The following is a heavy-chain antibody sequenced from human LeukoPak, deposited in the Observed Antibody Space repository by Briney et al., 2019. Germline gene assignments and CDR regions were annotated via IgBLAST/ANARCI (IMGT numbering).Heavy chain of an antibody. CDR1: GYTFTDYY. D-gene: IGHD3-16*01. J-gene: IGHJ4*02. CDR3: ARDRYWGSSGYYFDY. V-gene: IGHV1-2*02. Sequence: GASVKVSCKASGYTFTDYYMHWVRQAPGQGLEWMGWINPNSGGTNFAQKFQGRVTMTRDTSISTAYMELSRLRSDDTAVYYCARDRYWGSSGYYFDYWGQGTLVTVSS. CDR2: INPNSGGT.